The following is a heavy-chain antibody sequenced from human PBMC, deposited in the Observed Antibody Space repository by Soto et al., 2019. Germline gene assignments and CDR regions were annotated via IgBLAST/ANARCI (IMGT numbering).Heavy chain of an antibody. J-gene: IGHJ4*02. D-gene: IGHD6-13*01. CDR3: ARESWLNGIAAAGNPVDY. CDR2: MNPNSGNT. CDR1: GYTFTSYD. V-gene: IGHV1-8*01. Sequence: ASVKVSCKASGYTFTSYDINWVRQATGQGLEWMGWMNPNSGNTGYAQKFQGRVTMTRNTSISTAYMELSSLRSEDTAVYYCARESWLNGIAAAGNPVDYWGQGTLVTVSS.